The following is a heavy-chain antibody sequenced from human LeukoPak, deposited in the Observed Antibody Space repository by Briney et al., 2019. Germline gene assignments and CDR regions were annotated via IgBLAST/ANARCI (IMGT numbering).Heavy chain of an antibody. Sequence: PGGSLRLSCVASGFPFSGYWMDWVRQAPGKGMEWVANINQDGTNQYYAASVRGRFSISRDNAKNSLYLQMNSLRAEDTGVYYCASISSGWYDVDYWGQGTLVTVSS. J-gene: IGHJ4*02. V-gene: IGHV3-7*01. CDR1: GFPFSGYW. D-gene: IGHD6-19*01. CDR2: INQDGTNQ. CDR3: ASISSGWYDVDY.